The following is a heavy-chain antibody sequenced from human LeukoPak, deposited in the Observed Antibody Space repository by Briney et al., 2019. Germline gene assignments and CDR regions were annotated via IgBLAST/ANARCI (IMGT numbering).Heavy chain of an antibody. CDR2: IYSCDNT. CDR1: GFTVSNNY. V-gene: IGHV3-53*01. D-gene: IGHD3-16*01. CDR3: SGDSSNSYDRRPSFDC. Sequence: GGTLSLSCAASGFTVSNNYMNWARHAPGKGREDGSIIYSCDNTNYTDSVTGRCTISKDNSKHTLYLQINSLRAEHTALRLRSGDSSNSYDRRPSFDCWGQRTLVSASS. J-gene: IGHJ4*02.